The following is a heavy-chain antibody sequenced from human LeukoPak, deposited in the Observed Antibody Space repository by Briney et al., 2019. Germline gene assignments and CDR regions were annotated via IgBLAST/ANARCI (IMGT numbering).Heavy chain of an antibody. CDR1: GFTFSSYA. CDR3: AKTVWVTTAPNAFDI. J-gene: IGHJ3*02. D-gene: IGHD1/OR15-1a*01. CDR2: ISGSGGST. V-gene: IGHV3-23*01. Sequence: GGSLRLSCAASGFTFSSYAMSWVRQAPGKGLEWVSAISGSGGSTYYADSVKGRFTISRDNSKNTLYLQMNSLRAEDTAVYYSAKTVWVTTAPNAFDIWGQGTMVTVSS.